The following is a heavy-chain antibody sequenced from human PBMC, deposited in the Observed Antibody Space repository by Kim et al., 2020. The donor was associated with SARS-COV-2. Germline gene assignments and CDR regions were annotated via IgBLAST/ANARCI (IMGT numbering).Heavy chain of an antibody. J-gene: IGHJ3*02. Sequence: GESLKISCKGSGYSFTSYWIGWVRQMPGKGLEWMGIIYPGDSDTRYSPSFQGQVTISADKSISTAYLQWSSLKASDTAMYYCARNNRITMVRGVIISGDAFDIWGQGTMVTVSS. CDR1: GYSFTSYW. CDR3: ARNNRITMVRGVIISGDAFDI. V-gene: IGHV5-51*01. D-gene: IGHD3-10*01. CDR2: IYPGDSDT.